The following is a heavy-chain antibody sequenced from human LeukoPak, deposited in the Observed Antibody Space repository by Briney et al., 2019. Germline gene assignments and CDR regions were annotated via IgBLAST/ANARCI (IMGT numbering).Heavy chain of an antibody. Sequence: SEAQSLTCTVSGGSFSSHYWSWIRQPPGKGLEWIGYIYYSGSTNYNPSLKSRVTISVDTSKNQFSLKLSSVTAADTAVYYCARGLDAWFDPWGQGTLVTVSS. CDR3: ARGLDAWFDP. V-gene: IGHV4-59*11. CDR1: GGSFSSHY. J-gene: IGHJ5*02. CDR2: IYYSGST.